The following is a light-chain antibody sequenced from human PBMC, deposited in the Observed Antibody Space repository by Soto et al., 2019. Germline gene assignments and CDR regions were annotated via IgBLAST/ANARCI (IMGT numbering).Light chain of an antibody. J-gene: IGKJ3*01. CDR1: QSISNY. CDR2: RAS. Sequence: IRLTQPPSSLSASVGDRVTITCRTSQSISNYLSWYLQKPGTAPKLLIYRASTLQSGVPSRLSGSGSGAEFSLSFSCLQLGEFGAYFFQQTFTMGTFGPGT. V-gene: IGKV1-39*01. CDR3: QQTFTMGT.